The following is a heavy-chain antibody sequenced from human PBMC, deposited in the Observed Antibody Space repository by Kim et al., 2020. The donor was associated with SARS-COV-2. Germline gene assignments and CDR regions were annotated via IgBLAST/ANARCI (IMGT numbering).Heavy chain of an antibody. Sequence: GGSLRLSCAASGFSFSSYAMHWVRQAPGRGLEWVAVMSYDGGNKYYADSVKGRFIISRDNSKNTLFLQMNSLRAEDTAVYYCGRDGRLEYYYESSGYSPGVSLWSRGTLVTVSS. J-gene: IGHJ2*01. CDR3: GRDGRLEYYYESSGYSPGVSL. D-gene: IGHD3-22*01. CDR1: GFSFSSYA. CDR2: MSYDGGNK. V-gene: IGHV3-30*03.